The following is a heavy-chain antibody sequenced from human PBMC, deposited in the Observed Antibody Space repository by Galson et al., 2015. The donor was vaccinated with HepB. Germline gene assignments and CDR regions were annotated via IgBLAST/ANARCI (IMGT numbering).Heavy chain of an antibody. CDR1: GYTFTRYH. D-gene: IGHD3-9*01. Sequence: SCKASGYTFTRYHMHWVRQAPGQGLEWIGIVSFNGESTNYAQKFQGRLTMTRDTPTNTVYMELSSLRSEDTAVYYCARDNSDWSVDYWGQGTLVTVSS. V-gene: IGHV1-46*01. CDR3: ARDNSDWSVDY. J-gene: IGHJ4*02. CDR2: VSFNGEST.